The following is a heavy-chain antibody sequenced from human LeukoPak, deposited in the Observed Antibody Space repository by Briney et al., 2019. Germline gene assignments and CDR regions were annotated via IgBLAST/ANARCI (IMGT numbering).Heavy chain of an antibody. V-gene: IGHV3-23*01. CDR2: INHLGHT. D-gene: IGHD3-22*01. CDR1: GFTFNHYA. CDR3: ARDLELVYYDSSGYDY. Sequence: PGGSLRLSCAASGFTFNHYAMSWVRQAPGNGLECVSSINHLGHTFYADSVKGRFTISRDNSKNTVFLQMNSLRAEDTAVYYCARDLELVYYDSSGYDYWGQGTLVIVSS. J-gene: IGHJ4*02.